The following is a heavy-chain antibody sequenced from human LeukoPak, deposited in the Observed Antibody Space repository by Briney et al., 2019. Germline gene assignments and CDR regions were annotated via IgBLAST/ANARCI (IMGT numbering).Heavy chain of an antibody. CDR1: GFTFSSYS. J-gene: IGHJ3*02. CDR2: ISSSSIYI. Sequence: GGSLRLSCAASGFTFSSYSMNWVRQAPGKGLEWVSSISSSSIYIYYADSVKGRFTISRDNAKNSLYLQMNSLRAEDTAVYYCARSGYVNQDAFDIWGQGTTVTVSS. CDR3: ARSGYVNQDAFDI. V-gene: IGHV3-21*01. D-gene: IGHD3-10*02.